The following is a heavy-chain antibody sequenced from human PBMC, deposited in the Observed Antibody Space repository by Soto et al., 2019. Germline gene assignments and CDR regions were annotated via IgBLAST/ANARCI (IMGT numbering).Heavy chain of an antibody. CDR1: GFTFSTYA. CDR3: ASGTNGAFFVY. Sequence: PGGSLRLSCAASGFTFSTYAMAWVRQAPGKGLEWVSGVSASGLNTDYADPVKGRFYISRDNSKNTVSLHMNSLRAEDTAVYYCASGTNGAFFVYWGQGILVTVSS. V-gene: IGHV3-23*01. CDR2: VSASGLNT. D-gene: IGHD2-8*01. J-gene: IGHJ4*02.